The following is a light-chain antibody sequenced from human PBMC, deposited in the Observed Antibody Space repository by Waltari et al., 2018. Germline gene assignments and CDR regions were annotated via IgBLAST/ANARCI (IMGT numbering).Light chain of an antibody. J-gene: IGKJ4*01. CDR1: QSISNW. CDR3: QQYNSYSLLS. Sequence: DIQMTQSPSTLSASVGDRFTITSRASQSISNWLAWYQQKPGKAPKLLIYKASTLESGVPSRFSGRGSGTEFTLTISSLQPDDFATYYCQQYNSYSLLSFGGGTKVEIK. V-gene: IGKV1-5*03. CDR2: KAS.